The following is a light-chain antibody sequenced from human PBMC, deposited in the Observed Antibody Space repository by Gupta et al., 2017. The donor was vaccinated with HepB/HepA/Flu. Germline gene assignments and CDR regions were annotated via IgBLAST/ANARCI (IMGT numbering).Light chain of an antibody. V-gene: IGKV4-1*01. CDR2: WAS. CDR1: QSVFYSSNNKNY. J-gene: IGKJ5*01. CDR3: QQYYDTPQIT. Sequence: DIVMTQSPDSLAVSLGERATINCKSSQSVFYSSNNKNYLAWYQQKPGQPPKLLIYWASTRESGVPDRFSGSGSGTDFTLTISSLQAEDVAVYYCQQYYDTPQITRGQGTRLEIK.